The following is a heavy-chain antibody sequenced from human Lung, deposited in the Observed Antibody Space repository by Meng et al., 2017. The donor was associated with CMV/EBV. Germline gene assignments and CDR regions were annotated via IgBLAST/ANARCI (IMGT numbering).Heavy chain of an antibody. CDR1: GYTFTSSS. CDR3: ARGNGWRFDY. D-gene: IGHD6-19*01. CDR2: ININTGNP. V-gene: IGHV7-4-1*01. Sequence: QVQVVQSGSELKKPGASVKVACQAAGYTFTSSSMNWVRHAPGQGLEWMGWININTGNPTYAQGFTGRFVFSLDTSVSTAYLQIDSLKADDTAVYYCARGNGWRFDYWGQGTLVTVSS. J-gene: IGHJ4*02.